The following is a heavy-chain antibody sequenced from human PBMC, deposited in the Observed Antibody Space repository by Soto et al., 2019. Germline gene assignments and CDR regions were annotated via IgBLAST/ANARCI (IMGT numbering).Heavy chain of an antibody. J-gene: IGHJ4*02. CDR3: AKVARPYGSGSYYFDY. CDR1: GFTFSSYA. Sequence: LRLSCAASGFTFSSYAMSWVRQAPGKGLEWVSAISGSGGSTYYADSVKGRFTISRDNSKNTLYLQMNSLRAEDTAVYYCAKVARPYGSGSYYFDYWGQGTLVTVSS. V-gene: IGHV3-23*01. D-gene: IGHD3-10*01. CDR2: ISGSGGST.